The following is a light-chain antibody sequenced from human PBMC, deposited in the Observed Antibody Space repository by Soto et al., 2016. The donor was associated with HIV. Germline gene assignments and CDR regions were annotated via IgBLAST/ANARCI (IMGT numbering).Light chain of an antibody. Sequence: DIQMTQSPSTLSASVGDRVTITCRASLSISSWLAWYQQKPGRAPNLLIYKASSLESGVPSRFSGSGSGTEFTLTISSLQPEDFATYYCQQYNSYPLTFGGGTKVEIK. CDR2: KAS. CDR1: LSISSW. V-gene: IGKV1-5*03. J-gene: IGKJ4*01. CDR3: QQYNSYPLT.